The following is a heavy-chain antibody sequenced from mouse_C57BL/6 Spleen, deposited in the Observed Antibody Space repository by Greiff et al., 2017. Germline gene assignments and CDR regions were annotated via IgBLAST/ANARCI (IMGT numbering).Heavy chain of an antibody. CDR3: ARNYYYGPYYFDY. CDR1: GFTFSDYG. J-gene: IGHJ2*01. Sequence: EVNVVESGGGLVKPGGSLKLSCAASGFTFSDYGMHWVRQAPEKGLEWVAYISSGSSTIYYADTVKGRFTISRDNAKNTLFLQMTSLRSEDTAMYYCARNYYYGPYYFDYWGQGTTLTVSS. V-gene: IGHV5-17*01. CDR2: ISSGSSTI. D-gene: IGHD1-1*01.